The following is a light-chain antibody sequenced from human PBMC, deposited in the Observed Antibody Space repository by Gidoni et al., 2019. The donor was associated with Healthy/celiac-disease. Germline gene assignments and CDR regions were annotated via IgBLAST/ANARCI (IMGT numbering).Light chain of an antibody. CDR3: QQRSSLT. Sequence: ELVLTQSPATLSLSPGERATLSCRASQSVSSYLAWYQQKPGQAPRLLIYDASNRATGIPARFSGSGSGTDFTLTISSLEPEDFAVYYCQQRSSLTFGGXTKVEIK. J-gene: IGKJ4*01. CDR1: QSVSSY. CDR2: DAS. V-gene: IGKV3-11*01.